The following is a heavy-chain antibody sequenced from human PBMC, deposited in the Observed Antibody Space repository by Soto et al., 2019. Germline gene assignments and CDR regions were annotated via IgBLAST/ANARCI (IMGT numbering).Heavy chain of an antibody. CDR1: GGTFSSYA. J-gene: IGHJ6*02. V-gene: IGHV1-69*13. Sequence: ASVKVSCKASGGTFSSYAISWVRQAPGQGLEWMGGIIPIFGTANYAQKFQGRVTITADESTSTAYMELSSLRSEGTAVYYCARVSIFGVVIRPDYYYYGMDVWGQGTTVTVSS. CDR3: ARVSIFGVVIRPDYYYYGMDV. CDR2: IIPIFGTA. D-gene: IGHD3-3*01.